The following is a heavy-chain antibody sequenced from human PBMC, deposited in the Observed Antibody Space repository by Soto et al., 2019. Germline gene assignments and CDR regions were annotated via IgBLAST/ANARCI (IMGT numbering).Heavy chain of an antibody. J-gene: IGHJ4*02. CDR1: GYTFTSYY. Sequence: ASVKVSCKASGYTFTSYYMHWVRQAPGQGLEWMGIINPSGGSTSYAQKFQGRVTMTRDTSTSTVYMELSSLRSEDTAVYYCARAEEYYDILTGPPPGYFDYWGQGTLVNVSS. CDR3: ARAEEYYDILTGPPPGYFDY. V-gene: IGHV1-46*03. CDR2: INPSGGST. D-gene: IGHD3-9*01.